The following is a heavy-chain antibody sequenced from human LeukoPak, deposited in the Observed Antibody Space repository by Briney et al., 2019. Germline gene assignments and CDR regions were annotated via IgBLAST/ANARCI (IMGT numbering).Heavy chain of an antibody. V-gene: IGHV3-48*03. CDR3: AELGITMIGGV. Sequence: GGSLRLSCAASGFTFSSYEMNWVRQAPGKGLEWVSYISSSGSTIYYADSVKGRFTICRDNAKNSLYLQMNSLRGEDTAVYYCAELGITMIGGVWGKGTTVTISS. J-gene: IGHJ6*04. CDR1: GFTFSSYE. CDR2: ISSSGSTI. D-gene: IGHD3-10*02.